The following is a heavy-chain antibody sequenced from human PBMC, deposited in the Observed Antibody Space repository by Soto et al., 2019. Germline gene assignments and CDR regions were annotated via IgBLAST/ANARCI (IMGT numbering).Heavy chain of an antibody. CDR1: GFTFSSYW. CDR3: AKNPGYYYDSTGYHFDY. CDR2: INSDGSAT. J-gene: IGHJ4*02. D-gene: IGHD3-22*01. Sequence: GGSLRLSCAASGFTFSSYWMHWVRQAPGKGLVWVSHINSDGSATYYADSVKGRFTISRDNSKNMLYLQMNSLRAEDTAVYYCAKNPGYYYDSTGYHFDYWGQGTLVTV. V-gene: IGHV3-74*01.